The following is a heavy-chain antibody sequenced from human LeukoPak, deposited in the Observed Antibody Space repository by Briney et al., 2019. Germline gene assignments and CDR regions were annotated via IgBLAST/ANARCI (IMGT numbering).Heavy chain of an antibody. D-gene: IGHD3-22*01. CDR3: SRFYSSGWASGAFDI. CDR1: GFTFSDYA. V-gene: IGHV3-49*04. CDR2: IRNKANGGTT. Sequence: PGGALRLSCTTSGFTFSDYAVSWVRQAPGKGVEWISFIRNKANGGTTEYAASVKGRFTISRDDSKTSAHLQMSSLKTEDTAVYYCSRFYSSGWASGAFDIWGQGTMVTVSS. J-gene: IGHJ3*02.